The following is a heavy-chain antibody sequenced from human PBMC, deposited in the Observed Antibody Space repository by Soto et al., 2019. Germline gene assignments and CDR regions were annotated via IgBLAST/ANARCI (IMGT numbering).Heavy chain of an antibody. Sequence: PGESLKISCKGSGYSFTSYWISWVRQMPGKGLEWMGRIDPSDSYTNYSPSFQGDVTISAAKSISTAYLQWSSLKASDTAMYSCATAFCSGSAWFDRWGQGTMVTVSS. CDR1: GYSFTSYW. CDR3: ATAFCSGSAWFDR. D-gene: IGHD2-15*01. V-gene: IGHV5-10-1*01. CDR2: IDPSDSYT. J-gene: IGHJ5*02.